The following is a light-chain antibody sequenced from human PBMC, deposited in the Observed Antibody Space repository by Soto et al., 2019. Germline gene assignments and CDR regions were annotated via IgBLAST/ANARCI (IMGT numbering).Light chain of an antibody. J-gene: IGKJ4*02. CDR2: AAS. Sequence: IQLTQSPSSLSASVGDRVTITCRASQGISSYLAWYQQKPGKAPKLLIYAASTLQSGVPSRFSGSGYGTDFTLTISSRQPEDFAIYYCQQLNSYPPLTFGGGTKVEI. V-gene: IGKV1-9*01. CDR1: QGISSY. CDR3: QQLNSYPPLT.